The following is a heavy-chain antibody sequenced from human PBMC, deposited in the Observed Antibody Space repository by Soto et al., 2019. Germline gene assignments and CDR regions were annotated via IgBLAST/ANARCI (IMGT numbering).Heavy chain of an antibody. V-gene: IGHV4-38-2*01. CDR3: ARVATTYTRYYGDYVNAFDI. Sequence: PSETLSLTCAVSGYSISSGYYWGWIRQPPGKGLEWIGSIYHSGSTYYNPSLKSRVTISVDTSKNQFSLKLSSVTAADTAVYYCARVATTYTRYYGDYVNAFDIWGQGTMVTVSS. CDR2: IYHSGST. J-gene: IGHJ3*02. D-gene: IGHD4-17*01. CDR1: GYSISSGYY.